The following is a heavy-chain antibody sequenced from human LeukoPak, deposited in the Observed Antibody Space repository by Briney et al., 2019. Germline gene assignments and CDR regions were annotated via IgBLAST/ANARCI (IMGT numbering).Heavy chain of an antibody. Sequence: ASVKVTCKTSGYIFTDYYIHWVRQARGQGLEWMAWINPNSGGTYFAQKFEARVTLTRDTSTDTAYMEMRGLTSDDTAVYYCAKSRYSFASGATRPLFDYWGQGTQVTVSS. D-gene: IGHD1-26*01. CDR2: INPNSGGT. V-gene: IGHV1-2*02. CDR3: AKSRYSFASGATRPLFDY. CDR1: GYIFTDYY. J-gene: IGHJ4*02.